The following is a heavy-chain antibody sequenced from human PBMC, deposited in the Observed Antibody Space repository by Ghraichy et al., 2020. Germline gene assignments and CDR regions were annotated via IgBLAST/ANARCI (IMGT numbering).Heavy chain of an antibody. D-gene: IGHD2-8*01. Sequence: SETLSLTCTVSGGSITNYYWSWFRQPPGKGLEWIAYIYYSGSTNYNPSLKGRATISVDTSKNQFSLKLNSVTAADTAIYYCARHDNGGIYPLDYWGQGILVTVSS. J-gene: IGHJ4*02. CDR3: ARHDNGGIYPLDY. CDR1: GGSITNYY. CDR2: IYYSGST. V-gene: IGHV4-59*08.